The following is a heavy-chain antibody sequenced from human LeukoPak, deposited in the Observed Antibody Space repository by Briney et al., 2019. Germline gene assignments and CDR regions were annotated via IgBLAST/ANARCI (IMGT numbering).Heavy chain of an antibody. V-gene: IGHV3-23*01. CDR1: GFTFSSYG. Sequence: GGSLRLSCAASGFTFSSYGMSGARQAPGKGLEWVSGISGSGGSTYYADYVKGRFTISRDNSKNTLYLQMNSLRAKDTAVYYCAKDPELSHFDYWGQGTLVTVSS. CDR3: AKDPELSHFDY. J-gene: IGHJ4*02. D-gene: IGHD3-16*02. CDR2: ISGSGGST.